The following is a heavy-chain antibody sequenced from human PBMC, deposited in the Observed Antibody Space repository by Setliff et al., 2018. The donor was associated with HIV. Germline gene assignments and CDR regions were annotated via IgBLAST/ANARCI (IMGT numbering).Heavy chain of an antibody. CDR1: GYTFTSYA. CDR2: INAGYGNT. Sequence: GASVKVSCKASGYTFTSYAIHWVRQAPGQSLEWMGWINAGYGNTKYSQKFQGRVTITRDASASTAYMELSSLRSEDTAVYYCARSPGDYLFDYWGKGTLVTVSS. J-gene: IGHJ4*02. D-gene: IGHD4-17*01. V-gene: IGHV1-3*01. CDR3: ARSPGDYLFDY.